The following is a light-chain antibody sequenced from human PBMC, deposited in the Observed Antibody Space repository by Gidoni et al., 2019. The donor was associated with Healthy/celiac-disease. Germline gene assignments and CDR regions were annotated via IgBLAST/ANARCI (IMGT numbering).Light chain of an antibody. V-gene: IGLV2-14*01. CDR3: SSYTSSSTPHYV. CDR2: DVS. J-gene: IGLJ1*01. Sequence: QSPLTQPASVSGSPGQSITISCTGTSSDVGGSNYVSWYQQHPGNAPKLMIYDVSNRPSGVSNRFSGSKSGNTASLTISGLQAEDEADYYCSSYTSSSTPHYVFGTGTKVTVL. CDR1: SSDVGGSNY.